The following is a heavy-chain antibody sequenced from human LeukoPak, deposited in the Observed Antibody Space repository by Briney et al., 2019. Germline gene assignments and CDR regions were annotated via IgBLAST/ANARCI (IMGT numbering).Heavy chain of an antibody. CDR1: GGSISSSSYY. CDR2: IYYSGST. CDR3: AGHPDAFDI. Sequence: SETLSLTCTVSGGSISSSSYYWGWIRQPPGKGLEWIGSIYYSGSTYYNPSLKSRVTISVDTSKNQFSLKLSSETAADTAVYYCAGHPDAFDIWGQGTMVTVSS. V-gene: IGHV4-39*01. J-gene: IGHJ3*02.